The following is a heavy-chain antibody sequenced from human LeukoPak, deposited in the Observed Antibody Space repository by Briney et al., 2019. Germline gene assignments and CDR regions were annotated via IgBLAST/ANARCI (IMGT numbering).Heavy chain of an antibody. V-gene: IGHV3-74*01. CDR2: INSDGSST. J-gene: IGHJ4*02. D-gene: IGHD3-10*01. CDR1: GFTFSSYV. Sequence: GGSLRLSCAASGFTFSSYVMSWVRQAPGKGLVWVSRINSDGSSTSYADSVKGRFTISRDNAKNTLYLQMNSLRAEDTAVYYCARRIFYGSGSYYRGPFDYWGQGTLVTVSS. CDR3: ARRIFYGSGSYYRGPFDY.